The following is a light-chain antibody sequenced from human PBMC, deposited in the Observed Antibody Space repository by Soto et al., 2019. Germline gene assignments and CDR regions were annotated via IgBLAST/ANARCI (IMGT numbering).Light chain of an antibody. CDR1: SSDVGTYNL. Sequence: QSVLTQPASVAGSPGQSITISCTGTSSDVGTYNLVSWYQQLPDKAPKLIIHEVNKRPSGVSTRFSGSKSGNTAYLTISGLQADDDADYHCYSYAGTSTYVFGTGNKV. CDR3: YSYAGTSTYV. CDR2: EVN. V-gene: IGLV2-23*02. J-gene: IGLJ1*01.